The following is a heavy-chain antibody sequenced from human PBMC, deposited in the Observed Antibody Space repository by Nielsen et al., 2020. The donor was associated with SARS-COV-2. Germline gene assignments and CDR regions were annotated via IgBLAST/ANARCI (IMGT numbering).Heavy chain of an antibody. CDR2: ISASSSYT. Sequence: GGSLRLSCAASGFTVSSNYMSWIRQAPGKGLEWVSYISASSSYTNYADSVKGRFTISRDNAKNSLYLQMNSLRAEDTAVYYCARQQRGSWSFDYWGQGTLVTVSS. V-gene: IGHV3-11*03. D-gene: IGHD6-13*01. CDR1: GFTVSSNY. CDR3: ARQQRGSWSFDY. J-gene: IGHJ4*02.